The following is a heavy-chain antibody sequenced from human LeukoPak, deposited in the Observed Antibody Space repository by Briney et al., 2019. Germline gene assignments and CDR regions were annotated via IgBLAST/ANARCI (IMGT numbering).Heavy chain of an antibody. CDR2: MNPNSGNT. V-gene: IGHV1-8*01. D-gene: IGHD6-13*01. CDR1: GYTFTSSD. CDR3: ARGQKDNGVSSSWYYYGMDV. Sequence: ASVKVSCKASGYTFTSSDINWVRQATGEGLEWMGWMNPNSGNTDYAQKFQGRITMTRNTSINTAYMELSSLRSEDTAVHYCARGQKDNGVSSSWYYYGMDVWGQGTTVTVSS. J-gene: IGHJ6*02.